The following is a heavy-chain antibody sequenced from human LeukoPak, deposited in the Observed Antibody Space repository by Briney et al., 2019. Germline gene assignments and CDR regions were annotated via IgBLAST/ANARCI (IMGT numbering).Heavy chain of an antibody. D-gene: IGHD3-3*01. V-gene: IGHV4-59*01. CDR1: GGSISSYY. CDR2: IYYSGST. CDR3: ARDRGVVIDY. Sequence: PSETLSLTCTVSGGSISSYYWSWIRQPPGKGLEWIGYIYYSGSTNYNPSLKSRVTISVVTSKNQFSLKLSSVTAADTAVYYCARDRGVVIDYWGQGTLVTVSS. J-gene: IGHJ4*02.